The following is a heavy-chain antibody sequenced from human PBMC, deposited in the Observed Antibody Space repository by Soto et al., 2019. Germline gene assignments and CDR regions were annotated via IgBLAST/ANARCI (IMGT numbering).Heavy chain of an antibody. J-gene: IGHJ6*03. D-gene: IGHD1-26*01. CDR3: ARVVGAQRNRVDV. CDR1: GGSISRGGYY. V-gene: IGHV4-31*03. Sequence: SETLSLICTVSGGSISRGGYYWSWIRQHPGKGLEWIGYIYYSGSTYYNPSLKSRVTISVDTSKNQFSLKLSSVTAADTAVYYCARVVGAQRNRVDVWGKGTTVTVS. CDR2: IYYSGST.